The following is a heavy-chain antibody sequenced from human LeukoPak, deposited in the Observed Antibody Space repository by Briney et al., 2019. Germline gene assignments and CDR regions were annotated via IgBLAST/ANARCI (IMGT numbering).Heavy chain of an antibody. D-gene: IGHD4-11*01. CDR2: IIPILGTA. J-gene: IGHJ4*02. CDR1: GGTFSSYA. V-gene: IGHV1-69*05. Sequence: GSSVKVSCKASGGTFSSYAISWVRQAPGQGLEWVGGIIPILGTANYAQKFQGRVTMTRDTSTSTVYMELSSLSPEDTAVYYCARQQGLQNLNFDYWGQGTLVTVSS. CDR3: ARQQGLQNLNFDY.